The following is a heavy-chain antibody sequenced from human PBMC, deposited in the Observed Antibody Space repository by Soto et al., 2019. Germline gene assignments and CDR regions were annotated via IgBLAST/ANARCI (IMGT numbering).Heavy chain of an antibody. D-gene: IGHD3-10*01. CDR1: GFTFSNYY. Sequence: EVPLVESGGGLVQPGESLRLSCAASGFTFSNYYMNWVRQAPGKGLEWVSYISSASHTIYYADSVKGRFTISRDNAKNSLYLQMNSLRDEDTAMYYCARDSHFGYGMDVWGQGTTVTVSS. CDR3: ARDSHFGYGMDV. V-gene: IGHV3-48*02. J-gene: IGHJ6*02. CDR2: ISSASHTI.